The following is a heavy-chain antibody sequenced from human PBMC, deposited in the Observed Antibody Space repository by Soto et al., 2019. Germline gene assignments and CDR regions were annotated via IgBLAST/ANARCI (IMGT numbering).Heavy chain of an antibody. Sequence: GSLILSCAASGFTFSSYGMHWVRQAPGKGLEWVAVIWYDGSNKYYADSVKGRFIISRDNSKNTLYLQMNSRRAEDTAVYYCSRDKFESDSSGYYGYWGQGTLVTVSS. CDR3: SRDKFESDSSGYYGY. J-gene: IGHJ4*02. CDR2: IWYDGSNK. CDR1: GFTFSSYG. V-gene: IGHV3-33*08. D-gene: IGHD3-22*01.